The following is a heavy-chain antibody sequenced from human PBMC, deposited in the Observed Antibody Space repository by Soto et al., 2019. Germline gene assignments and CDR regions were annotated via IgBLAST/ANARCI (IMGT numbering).Heavy chain of an antibody. CDR2: ITYDGSTK. V-gene: IGHV3-30-3*01. J-gene: IGHJ6*02. D-gene: IGHD3-3*01. CDR1: GLSFGDDA. CDR3: ARDVGTQMDFWSTSGMDV. Sequence: SGGSLRLSCAASGLSFGDDAMHWVRQAPGKGLEWVAVITYDGSTKFYADSVRGRFTISRDNSKSTLYLQMASLISKDTAVYYCARDVGTQMDFWSTSGMDVWGQGTTVTVSS.